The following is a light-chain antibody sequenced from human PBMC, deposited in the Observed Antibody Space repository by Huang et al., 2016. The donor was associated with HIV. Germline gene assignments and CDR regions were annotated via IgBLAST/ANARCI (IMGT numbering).Light chain of an antibody. CDR1: QSLLYNSNNKNY. V-gene: IGKV4-1*01. Sequence: DIVMTQSPDSLAVSLGERATINCKSSQSLLYNSNNKNYLAWYQQKPGQPPNLLIYWASSRKSGVPDRFRGSGSETDFTLTISSLQAEDVAVYYCQQHYSSPPTFGQGTKLEIK. CDR2: WAS. CDR3: QQHYSSPPT. J-gene: IGKJ2*01.